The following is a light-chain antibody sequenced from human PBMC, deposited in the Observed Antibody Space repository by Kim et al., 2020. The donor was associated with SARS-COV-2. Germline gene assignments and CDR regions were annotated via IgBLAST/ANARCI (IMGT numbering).Light chain of an antibody. CDR3: QQYYSYPWT. CDR2: AAS. CDR1: QGISSY. J-gene: IGKJ1*01. V-gene: IGKV1-8*01. Sequence: AIRITQSPSSLSASTGDRVTITCRASQGISSYLAWYQQKPGKAPKLLIYAASTLQCGVPSMFSGSGSGTDFTLTISCLQSEDFATYCCQQYYSYPWTFGQGTKVDIK.